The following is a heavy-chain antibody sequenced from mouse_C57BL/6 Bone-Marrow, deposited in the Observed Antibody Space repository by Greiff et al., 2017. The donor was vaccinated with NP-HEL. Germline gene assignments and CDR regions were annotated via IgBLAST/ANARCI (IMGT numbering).Heavy chain of an antibody. CDR2: IWSGGST. J-gene: IGHJ4*01. CDR1: GFSLTSYG. V-gene: IGHV2-2*01. D-gene: IGHD1-1*01. CDR3: APITTVVAPYAMDY. Sequence: VQLQQSGPGLVQPSQSLSITCTVSGFSLTSYGVHWVRQSPGKGLEWLGVIWSGGSTDYNAAFISRLSISKDNSKSQVFFKMNSLQADDTAIYYCAPITTVVAPYAMDYWGQGTSVTVSS.